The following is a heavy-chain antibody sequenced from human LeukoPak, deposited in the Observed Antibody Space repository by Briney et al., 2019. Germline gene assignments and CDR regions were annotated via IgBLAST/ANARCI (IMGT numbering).Heavy chain of an antibody. CDR3: ARDGHDYGDYETFYYFDY. Sequence: TSVKVSCKASGGTFSSYGISWVRQAPGQGLEWMGRIIPIFGTANYAQKFQGRVTITTDESTSTVYMELSSLRSEDTAVYYCARDGHDYGDYETFYYFDYWGQGTLVTASS. J-gene: IGHJ4*02. CDR1: GGTFSSYG. V-gene: IGHV1-69*05. CDR2: IIPIFGTA. D-gene: IGHD4-17*01.